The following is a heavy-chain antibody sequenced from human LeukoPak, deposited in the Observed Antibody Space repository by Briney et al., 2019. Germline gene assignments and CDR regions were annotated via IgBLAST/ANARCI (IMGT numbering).Heavy chain of an antibody. CDR3: AIGSMWDILTGYQRGGLDY. CDR1: GYTFTGYY. D-gene: IGHD3-9*01. V-gene: IGHV1-2*02. Sequence: GASVKVSCKASGYTFTGYYMHWVRQAPGQGLEWMGWINPNSGGTNYAQKLQGRVTMTTDTSTSTAYMELRSLRSDDTAVYYCAIGSMWDILTGYQRGGLDYWGQGTLVTVSS. CDR2: INPNSGGT. J-gene: IGHJ4*02.